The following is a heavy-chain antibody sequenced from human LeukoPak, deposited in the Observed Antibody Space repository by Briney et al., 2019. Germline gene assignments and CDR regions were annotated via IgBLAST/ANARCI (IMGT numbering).Heavy chain of an antibody. CDR3: GSKAPRVGAIDY. CDR2: IYYSGST. J-gene: IGHJ4*02. Sequence: SETLSLTCTVSGGSISSYYWSWIRQPPGKGLEWIGYIYYSGSTNYNPSLKSRVTISVDTSKNQFSLKLSSVTAADTAVYYCGSKAPRVGAIDYWGQGTLVTVPS. V-gene: IGHV4-59*01. D-gene: IGHD1-26*01. CDR1: GGSISSYY.